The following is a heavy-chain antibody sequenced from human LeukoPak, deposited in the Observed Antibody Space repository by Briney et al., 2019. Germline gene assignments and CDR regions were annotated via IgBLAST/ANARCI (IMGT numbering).Heavy chain of an antibody. CDR3: ARDWTYYYDSSGYYRAFDI. D-gene: IGHD3-22*01. CDR2: IYSGGST. CDR1: GFTVSSNY. J-gene: IGHJ3*02. Sequence: GGSLRLSCAASGFTVSSNYMSWVRQAPGKGLEWVSVIYSGGSTYYADSVKGRFTISRDNAKDSLYLQMNSLRAEDTAVYYCARDWTYYYDSSGYYRAFDIWGQGTMVTVSS. V-gene: IGHV3-66*01.